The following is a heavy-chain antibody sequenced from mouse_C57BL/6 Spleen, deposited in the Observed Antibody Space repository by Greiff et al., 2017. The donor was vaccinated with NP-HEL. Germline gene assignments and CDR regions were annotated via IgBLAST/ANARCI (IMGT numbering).Heavy chain of an antibody. D-gene: IGHD4-1*01. CDR1: GYAFSSSW. CDR3: ARSTNWYWYFDV. J-gene: IGHJ1*03. Sequence: QVQLKESGPELVKPGASVKISCKASGYAFSSSWMNWVKQRPGKGLEWIGRIYPGDGDTNYNGKFKGKATLTADKSSSTAYMQLSSLTSEDSAVYFCARSTNWYWYFDVWGTGTTVTVSS. CDR2: IYPGDGDT. V-gene: IGHV1-82*01.